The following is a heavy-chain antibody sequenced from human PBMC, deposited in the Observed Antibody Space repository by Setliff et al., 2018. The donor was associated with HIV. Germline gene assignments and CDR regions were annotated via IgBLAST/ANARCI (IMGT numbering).Heavy chain of an antibody. Sequence: SETLSLTCTVSGGSVSSTAFYWSWIRQHPGKGLEWIGDIYYSGSTFYNPSLKSRVTISVDTSKKHFSLRLRSVTAADTAVYYCASRGVAGAFDIWGQGTKVTVS. J-gene: IGHJ3*02. CDR3: ASRGVAGAFDI. V-gene: IGHV4-31*03. CDR1: GGSVSSTAFY. D-gene: IGHD6-19*01. CDR2: IYYSGST.